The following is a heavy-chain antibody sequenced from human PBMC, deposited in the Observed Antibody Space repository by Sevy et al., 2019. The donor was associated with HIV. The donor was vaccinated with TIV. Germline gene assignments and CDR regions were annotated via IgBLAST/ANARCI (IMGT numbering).Heavy chain of an antibody. CDR3: ARDRAYSAVDC. CDR2: INEDGSRL. Sequence: GGSLRLSCVASGFTFSDSWMIWVRQAPGKGLERIAFINEDGSRLGYVDSVRGRFTISRENIKNSLYLQMNNLRAEDTALYFCARDRAYSAVDCWGQGTLVTVSS. J-gene: IGHJ4*02. V-gene: IGHV3-7*01. CDR1: GFTFSDSW. D-gene: IGHD5-18*01.